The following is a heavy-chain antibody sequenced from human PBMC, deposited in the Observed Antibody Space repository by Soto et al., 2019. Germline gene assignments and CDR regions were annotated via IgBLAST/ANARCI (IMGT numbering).Heavy chain of an antibody. CDR3: ARDSADPVGATGGYGMDV. CDR2: INPNSGGT. CDR1: GYTFTGYY. Sequence: GASVKVSCKASGYTFTGYYMHWVRQAPGQGLEWMGWINPNSGGTNYAQKFQGWVTMTRDTSISTAYMELSRLRSDDTAVYYCARDSADPVGATGGYGMDVWGQGTTVTVSS. V-gene: IGHV1-2*04. D-gene: IGHD1-26*01. J-gene: IGHJ6*02.